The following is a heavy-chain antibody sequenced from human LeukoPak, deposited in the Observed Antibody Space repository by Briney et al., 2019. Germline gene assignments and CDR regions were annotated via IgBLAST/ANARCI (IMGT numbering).Heavy chain of an antibody. V-gene: IGHV4-59*01. CDR3: ARDGEADPYYYYGMDV. D-gene: IGHD3-3*01. CDR2: IYYSGRT. CDR1: GGSISSYY. Sequence: PSETLSLTCTVSGGSISSYYWSWIRQPPGKGQEWTGYIYYSGRTNYNPSLKSRVTISVDTSKNQFSLKLSSVTAADTAVYYCARDGEADPYYYYGMDVWGQGTTVTVSS. J-gene: IGHJ6*02.